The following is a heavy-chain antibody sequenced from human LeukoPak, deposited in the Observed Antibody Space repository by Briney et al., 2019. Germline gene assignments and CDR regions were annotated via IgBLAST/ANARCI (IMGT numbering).Heavy chain of an antibody. J-gene: IGHJ4*02. D-gene: IGHD1-26*01. CDR2: IYHSGST. Sequence: SETLSLTCTVSGGSVSSHYWSWIRQPPGKGLEWIGYIYHSGSTNYNPSLKSRVTISVDTSENQFSLKLSSVTAADTAVYYCARDGKAYYFDYWGQGTLVTVSS. V-gene: IGHV4-59*02. CDR3: ARDGKAYYFDY. CDR1: GGSVSSHY.